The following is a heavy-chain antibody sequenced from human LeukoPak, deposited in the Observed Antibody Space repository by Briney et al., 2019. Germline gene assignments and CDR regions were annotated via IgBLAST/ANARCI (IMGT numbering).Heavy chain of an antibody. D-gene: IGHD3-10*01. J-gene: IGHJ4*02. CDR3: TTDLLWFGELFWVDY. V-gene: IGHV3-15*01. CDR1: GFTFSNAW. Sequence: PGGSLRLSCAASGFTFSNAWMSWVRQAPGKGLEWVGRIKSKTDGGTTDYAAPVKGRFTISRDDSKNTLYLQMNSLKTEDTAVYYCTTDLLWFGELFWVDYWGQGTLVTVSS. CDR2: IKSKTDGGTT.